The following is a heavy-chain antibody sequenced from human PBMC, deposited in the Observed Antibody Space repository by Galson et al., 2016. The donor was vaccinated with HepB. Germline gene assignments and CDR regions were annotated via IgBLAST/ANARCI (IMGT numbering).Heavy chain of an antibody. J-gene: IGHJ4*02. V-gene: IGHV1-69*13. Sequence: SVKVSCKASGGTFRNYAMNWVRQAPGQSLEWMGGIIPRFPKTNYAQKFQGRVTITADESTSTAYMELSSLTSDDTAVYYCARDGSIHCGTDCYLDYWGQGTLVIVSS. CDR3: ARDGSIHCGTDCYLDY. CDR2: IIPRFPKT. CDR1: GGTFRNYA. D-gene: IGHD2-21*02.